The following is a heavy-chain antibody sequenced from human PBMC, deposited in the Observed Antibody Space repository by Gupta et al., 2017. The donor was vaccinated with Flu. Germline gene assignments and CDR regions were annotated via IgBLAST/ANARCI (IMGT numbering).Heavy chain of an antibody. D-gene: IGHD2-15*01. CDR3: ARGGERKADIVVVVAATSRWFDP. CDR2: INHSGST. CDR1: GGSFSGYS. V-gene: IGHV4-34*01. Sequence: QVQLQQWGAGLLKPSATLSLTCAVYGGSFSGYSWSWIRQPPGKGLEWIGEINHSGSTNYNPSLKSRVTISVDTSKNQFSLKLSSVTAADTAVYYCARGGERKADIVVVVAATSRWFDPWGQGTLVTVSS. J-gene: IGHJ5*02.